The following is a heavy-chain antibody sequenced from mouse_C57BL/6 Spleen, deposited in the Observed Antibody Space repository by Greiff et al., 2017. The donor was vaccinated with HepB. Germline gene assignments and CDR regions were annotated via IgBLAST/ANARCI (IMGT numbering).Heavy chain of an antibody. D-gene: IGHD3-2*02. CDR3: ARRGDSSGYYFDY. CDR2: IYPRSGNT. J-gene: IGHJ2*01. V-gene: IGHV1-81*01. CDR1: GYTFTSYG. Sequence: QVQLQQSGAELARPGASVKLSCKASGYTFTSYGISWVKQRTGQGLEWIGEIYPRSGNTYYNEKFKGKAPLTADKSSSTAYMKLRSLTSEDSAVYFCARRGDSSGYYFDYGGQGTTLTVSS.